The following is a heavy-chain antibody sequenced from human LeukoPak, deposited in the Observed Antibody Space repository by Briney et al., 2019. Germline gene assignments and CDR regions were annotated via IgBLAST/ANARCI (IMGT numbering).Heavy chain of an antibody. CDR1: GFTFSSYS. CDR3: ARVNYDFWSGYSQPDQNGMDV. Sequence: GGSLRLSCAASGFTFSSYSMTWVRQAPGKGLEWVSYISSSSSTIYYADSVKGRFTISRDNAKNSLYLQMNSLRDEDTAVYYCARVNYDFWSGYSQPDQNGMDVWGQGTTVTVSS. CDR2: ISSSSSTI. D-gene: IGHD3-3*01. J-gene: IGHJ6*02. V-gene: IGHV3-48*02.